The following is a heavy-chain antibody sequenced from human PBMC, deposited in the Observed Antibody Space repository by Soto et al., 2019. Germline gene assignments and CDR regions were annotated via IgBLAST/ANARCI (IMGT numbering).Heavy chain of an antibody. Sequence: QVQLVESGGGVVQPGRSLRLSCAASGFTFSSYGMHWVRQAPGKGLEWVAVIWYDGSNKYYADSVKGRFTISRDNSKNTLYLQMNSLRAEDTAVYYCARDSYDLWSGHYFDYWGQGTLVTVSS. V-gene: IGHV3-33*01. J-gene: IGHJ4*02. CDR1: GFTFSSYG. CDR3: ARDSYDLWSGHYFDY. CDR2: IWYDGSNK. D-gene: IGHD3-3*01.